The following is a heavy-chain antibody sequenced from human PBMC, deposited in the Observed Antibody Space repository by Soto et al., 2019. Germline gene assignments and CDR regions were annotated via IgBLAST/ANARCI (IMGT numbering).Heavy chain of an antibody. CDR3: ARWDDYGHNDAFDI. CDR1: GGSISSTNYY. J-gene: IGHJ3*02. Sequence: SETLSLICSVSGGSISSTNYYWGWIRQPPGKGLEWIGSVYYSGTTYYNPSLKSRVTISVDTSKNQFSLRLSSVTAADTAVYYCARWDDYGHNDAFDIWGQGTMVTVSS. V-gene: IGHV4-39*01. CDR2: VYYSGTT. D-gene: IGHD4-17*01.